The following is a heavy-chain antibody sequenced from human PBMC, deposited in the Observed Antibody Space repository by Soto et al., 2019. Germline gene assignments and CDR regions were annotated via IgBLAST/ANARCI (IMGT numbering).Heavy chain of an antibody. CDR2: MNPNSGTA. J-gene: IGHJ6*02. V-gene: IGHV1-8*01. CDR3: AADGAAAGGYYYGMDV. D-gene: IGHD6-13*01. Sequence: ASVNVSCKASGYTFTSYDINWVRQATGQGLEWMGWMNPNSGTAGYAQKFQGRVTMTRNTSISTAYMELSSLRSEDTAVYYCAADGAAAGGYYYGMDVWGQGTTVTVSS. CDR1: GYTFTSYD.